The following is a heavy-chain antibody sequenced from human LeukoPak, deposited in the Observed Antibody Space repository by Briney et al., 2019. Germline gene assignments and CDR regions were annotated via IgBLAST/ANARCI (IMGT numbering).Heavy chain of an antibody. V-gene: IGHV1-2*02. CDR2: INPNSGGT. Sequence: ASVKVSCKASGYTFTGYYMHRVRQGPGQGLEWMGWINPNSGGTNYAQKFQGRVTMTRDTSISTAYMELSRLRSDDTAVYYCARVETVTPYYGMDVWGQGTTVTVSS. CDR3: ARVETVTPYYGMDV. J-gene: IGHJ6*02. CDR1: GYTFTGYY. D-gene: IGHD4-17*01.